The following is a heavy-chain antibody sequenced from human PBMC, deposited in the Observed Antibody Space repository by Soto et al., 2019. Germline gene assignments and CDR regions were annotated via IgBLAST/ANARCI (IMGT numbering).Heavy chain of an antibody. CDR2: INHSGST. D-gene: IGHD6-19*01. Sequence: QVQLQQWGAGLLKPSETLSLTCAVYGGSFSGYYWSWIRQPPGKGLEWIGEINHSGSTNYNPSLKSRVTLSVDTSKNQFSLKLSSVTAADTAVYYCARGRPRTIAVAGRGYFDLWGRGTLVTVSS. V-gene: IGHV4-34*01. J-gene: IGHJ2*01. CDR1: GGSFSGYY. CDR3: ARGRPRTIAVAGRGYFDL.